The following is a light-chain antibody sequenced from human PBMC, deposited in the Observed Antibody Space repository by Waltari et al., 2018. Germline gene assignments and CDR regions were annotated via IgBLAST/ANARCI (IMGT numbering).Light chain of an antibody. CDR3: CSYAGSSTLYV. Sequence: QSALTQPASVSGSPGQSITISCTGTSSDVGSYNLVSWYQQHPGKAPKLMIYEGSKRPSGVSNRFSGSKSGNTASLTISGLQAEDEADYYCCSYAGSSTLYVFGTG. CDR2: EGS. J-gene: IGLJ1*01. CDR1: SSDVGSYNL. V-gene: IGLV2-23*01.